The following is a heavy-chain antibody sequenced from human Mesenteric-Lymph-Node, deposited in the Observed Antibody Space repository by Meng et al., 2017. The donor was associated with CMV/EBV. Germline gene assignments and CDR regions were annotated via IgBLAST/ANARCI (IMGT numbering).Heavy chain of an antibody. J-gene: IGHJ4*02. D-gene: IGHD3-3*01. Sequence: CKASGYTFTGYYMHWVRQAPGQGLEWMGWISAYNGNTNYAQKLQGRVTMTTDTSTSTAYMELRSLRSDDTAVYYCASYGGLEWSFDYWGQGTLVTVSS. V-gene: IGHV1-18*04. CDR2: ISAYNGNT. CDR3: ASYGGLEWSFDY. CDR1: GYTFTGYY.